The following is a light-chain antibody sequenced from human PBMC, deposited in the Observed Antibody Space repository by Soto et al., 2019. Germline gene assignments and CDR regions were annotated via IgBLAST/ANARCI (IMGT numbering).Light chain of an antibody. Sequence: EMVLTQSPGTLSLSPGERATLSCRASQSVSSNYLAWYQQKPGQAPRLLIYGASSRATGIPDRFSGSGSGTDFTLTISRLEPEDFAVYYCQQYGNSPPYTFGQGTKLEIK. CDR2: GAS. CDR3: QQYGNSPPYT. CDR1: QSVSSNY. V-gene: IGKV3-20*01. J-gene: IGKJ2*01.